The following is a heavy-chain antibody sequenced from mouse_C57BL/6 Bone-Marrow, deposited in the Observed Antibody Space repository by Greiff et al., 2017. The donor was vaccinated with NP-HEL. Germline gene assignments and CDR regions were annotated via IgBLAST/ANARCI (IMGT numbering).Heavy chain of an antibody. Sequence: EVKLMESGGGLVKPGGSLKLSCAASGFTFSEYGMHWVRQAPEKGLEWVAYISSGSSSIYYADTVKGRFTISRDNATNTRFLQMTSLRSEDTAMYYCAGTAQWFAYWGQGTLVTVSA. CDR2: ISSGSSSI. D-gene: IGHD3-2*02. CDR1: GFTFSEYG. J-gene: IGHJ3*01. CDR3: AGTAQWFAY. V-gene: IGHV5-17*01.